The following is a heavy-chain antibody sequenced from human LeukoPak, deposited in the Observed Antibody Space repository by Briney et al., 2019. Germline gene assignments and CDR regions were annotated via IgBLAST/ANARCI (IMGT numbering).Heavy chain of an antibody. V-gene: IGHV4-31*03. D-gene: IGHD2-2*01. CDR1: GGSISSGGYY. CDR3: ARDIIDCSSTSCYRPYGMDV. CDR2: IYYSGST. Sequence: SQTLSLTCTVSGGSISSGGYYWSWIRQHPGKGLEWIGYIYYSGSTYYNPSLKSRVTISVDTSKNQFSLKLSSVTAADTAAYYCARDIIDCSSTSCYRPYGMDVWGQGTTVTVSS. J-gene: IGHJ6*02.